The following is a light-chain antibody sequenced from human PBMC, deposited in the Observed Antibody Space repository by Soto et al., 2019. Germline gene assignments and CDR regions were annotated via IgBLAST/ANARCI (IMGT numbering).Light chain of an antibody. Sequence: QSVLTQPASVSGSPGQSITISCTGTGSDVGGYNSVSWYRQDPGKAPKLMIYDVTNRPSGVSNRFSGSKSGNTASLTISGLQAEDEADYYCCSYAGRYSYVFGSGTKSPS. CDR3: CSYAGRYSYV. CDR1: GSDVGGYNS. V-gene: IGLV2-14*01. J-gene: IGLJ1*01. CDR2: DVT.